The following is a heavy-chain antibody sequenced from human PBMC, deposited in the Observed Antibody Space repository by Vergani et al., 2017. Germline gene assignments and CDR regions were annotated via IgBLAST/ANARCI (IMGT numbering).Heavy chain of an antibody. D-gene: IGHD1-7*01. J-gene: IGHJ4*02. V-gene: IGHV3-9*01. CDR2: ISWNSGSI. CDR3: AKDLATGITGTTA. CDR1: GFTFDDYA. Sequence: EVQLVESGGGLVQPGRSLRLSCAASGFTFDDYAMHWVRQAPGKGLEWVIGISWNSGSIGYADSVNGRFTISRDNAKNFLYLQMNRLRAEDTALYYCAKDLATGITGTTAWGQGTLVTVSA.